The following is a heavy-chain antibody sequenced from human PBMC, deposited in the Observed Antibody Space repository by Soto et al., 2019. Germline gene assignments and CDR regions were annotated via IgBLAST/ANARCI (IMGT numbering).Heavy chain of an antibody. V-gene: IGHV3-48*02. D-gene: IGHD3-22*01. CDR2: ISSSSSTI. CDR1: GFTFSSYS. CDR3: ARGGSSQYYYDSSGYNWFDP. Sequence: GGSLRLSCAASGFTFSSYSMNWVRQAPGKGLEWVSYISSSSSTIYYADSVKGRFTISRDNAKNSLYLQMNSLRDKDTAVYYCARGGSSQYYYDSSGYNWFDPWGQGTLVTVSS. J-gene: IGHJ5*02.